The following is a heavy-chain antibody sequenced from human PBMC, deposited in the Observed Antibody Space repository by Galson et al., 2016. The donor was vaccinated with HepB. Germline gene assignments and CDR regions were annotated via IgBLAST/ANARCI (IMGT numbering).Heavy chain of an antibody. D-gene: IGHD2-21*02. CDR1: GASINFGGDS. CDR3: ARGSCGRDCYLNRWFDP. Sequence: TLSLTCAVSGASINFGGDSWSWIRQSPERGLEWIGYIHSTGAAYYNPSLQSRVTISLARSNHHFSLRLTSVTAADSGRYFCARGSCGRDCYLNRWFDPWGQGILVTVSS. V-gene: IGHV4-30-2*06. J-gene: IGHJ5*01. CDR2: IHSTGAA.